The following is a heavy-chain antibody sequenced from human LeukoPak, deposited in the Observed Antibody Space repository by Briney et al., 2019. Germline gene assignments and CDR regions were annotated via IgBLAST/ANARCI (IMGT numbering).Heavy chain of an antibody. CDR1: GFIVSNNY. CDR2: IYSAGPT. V-gene: IGHV3-53*01. D-gene: IGHD5-12*01. Sequence: GGSLRLSCAASGFIVSNNYMTWVRQAPGKGLEWLSIIYSAGPTDYADSVKGRFAISRDDSKNTVYLQMNSLTAEDTAVYYCGRVSVAGWLPIDYWGQGISVTVSS. CDR3: GRVSVAGWLPIDY. J-gene: IGHJ4*02.